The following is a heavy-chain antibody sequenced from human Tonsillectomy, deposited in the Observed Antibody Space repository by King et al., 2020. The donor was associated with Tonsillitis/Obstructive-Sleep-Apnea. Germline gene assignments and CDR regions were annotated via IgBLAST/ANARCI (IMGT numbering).Heavy chain of an antibody. CDR1: GFTFSNYW. D-gene: IGHD6-19*01. V-gene: IGHV3-7*04. CDR3: ARSRLAVTHTGVSFRY. Sequence: QLVQSGGGLVQRGGSLRLSCAASGFTFSNYWMSWVRQAPGKGLEWVANIKQDGSEKYFVDSVKGRFTISRDNAKNSLYLQMNSLRAEDTAGYYCARSRLAVTHTGVSFRYWGQGTLVTVSS. CDR2: IKQDGSEK. J-gene: IGHJ4*02.